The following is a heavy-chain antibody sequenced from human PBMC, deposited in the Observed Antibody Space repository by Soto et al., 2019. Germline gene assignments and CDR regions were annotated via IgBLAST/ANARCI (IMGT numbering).Heavy chain of an antibody. D-gene: IGHD3-10*01. CDR1: GFTFSNYW. J-gene: IGHJ4*02. V-gene: IGHV3-7*01. CDR2: IKQDGSGK. Sequence: EVQLVESGGGLVQPGGSLRLSCAASGFTFSNYWMSWVRQAPGKGLEWVANIKQDGSGKYYVDSVKGRFTISRDNAKNSLYLPMNSLRAEDTAVYYCAGDLGAMVRGSDSWGQGTLVTVTS. CDR3: AGDLGAMVRGSDS.